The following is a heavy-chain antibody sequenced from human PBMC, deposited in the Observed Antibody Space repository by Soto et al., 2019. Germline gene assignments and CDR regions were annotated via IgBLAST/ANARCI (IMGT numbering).Heavy chain of an antibody. CDR1: GFTVSSNY. D-gene: IGHD4-4*01. CDR3: ARDRGYSNYWFDP. Sequence: GGSLRLSCAASGFTVSSNYMSWVRQAPGKGLEWVSVIYSGGSTYYADSVKGRFTISRDNSKNTLYLQMNSLRAEDTAVYYCARDRGYSNYWFDPWGQGTLVTAPQ. J-gene: IGHJ5*02. V-gene: IGHV3-53*01. CDR2: IYSGGST.